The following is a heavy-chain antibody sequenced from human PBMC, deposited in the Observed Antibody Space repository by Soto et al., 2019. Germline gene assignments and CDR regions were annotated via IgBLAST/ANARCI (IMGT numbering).Heavy chain of an antibody. CDR2: IYSGGST. CDR3: ARSAYCGGDRYSHIDY. Sequence: EVQLVESGGSLIQPGGSLRLSCAASGFTVSSNYMSWVRQAPGKGLEWVSVIYSGGSTYYADSVKGRFTISRDNSKNTLYLHMNSLRAEDSAVYYCARSAYCGGDRYSHIDYWGQGTLVTVSS. J-gene: IGHJ4*02. D-gene: IGHD2-21*02. V-gene: IGHV3-53*01. CDR1: GFTVSSNY.